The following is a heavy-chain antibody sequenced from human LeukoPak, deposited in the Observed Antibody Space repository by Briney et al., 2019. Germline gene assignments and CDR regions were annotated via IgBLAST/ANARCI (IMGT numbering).Heavy chain of an antibody. CDR3: ARGSSSRPHYYYMDV. CDR2: VSVYDGKT. V-gene: IGHV1-18*01. CDR1: GYTFNNFG. D-gene: IGHD6-13*01. Sequence: ASVKVSCKTDGYTFNNFGISWVRQAPGQGLEWLGWVSVYDGKTNYAQTVQDRVTMTTDTSTGTAYMDLRSLRSEDTAVYYCARGSSSRPHYYYMDVWGKGTTVTVSS. J-gene: IGHJ6*03.